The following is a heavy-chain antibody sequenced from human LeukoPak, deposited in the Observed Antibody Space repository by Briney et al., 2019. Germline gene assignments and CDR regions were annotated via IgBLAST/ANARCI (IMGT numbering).Heavy chain of an antibody. CDR1: GFPFSSYG. Sequence: PGGSLRLSCAASGFPFSSYGVRWVRQAPGKGLEWVSAISGGGDFTYYTDSVKGRFSISRDNFKNTVYLQMNSLRAEDTAVYYCAKVAGYFENWGQGTLVTVSS. V-gene: IGHV3-23*01. CDR3: AKVAGYFEN. CDR2: ISGGGDFT. J-gene: IGHJ4*02.